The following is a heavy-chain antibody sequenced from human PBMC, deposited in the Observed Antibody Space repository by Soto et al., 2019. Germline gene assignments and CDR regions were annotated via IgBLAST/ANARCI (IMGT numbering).Heavy chain of an antibody. CDR3: ARAFDDSSGYYGGLGY. CDR1: GGSIGSGDYY. CDR2: MYYTGST. Sequence: SETLSLTCTVSGGSIGSGDYYWSWIRQPPGKGLEWIGYMYYTGSTYYNPSLKSRVTISVDASKNQFSLKLSSVTAADAAVYYCARAFDDSSGYYGGLGYWGQGTLVTVSS. V-gene: IGHV4-30-4*01. D-gene: IGHD3-22*01. J-gene: IGHJ4*02.